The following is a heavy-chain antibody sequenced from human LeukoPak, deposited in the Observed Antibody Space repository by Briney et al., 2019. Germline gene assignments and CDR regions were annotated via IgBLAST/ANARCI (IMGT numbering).Heavy chain of an antibody. V-gene: IGHV4-59*08. CDR3: ARHVGYSGYDPFDY. D-gene: IGHD5-12*01. CDR1: GGSISSYY. Sequence: SETLSLTCTVSGGSISSYYWSWIRQPPGKGLEWIGYIYYSGSTNYNPSLKSRVTISVDTSKNQFSLKLSSVTAADTAVYYCARHVGYSGYDPFDYWGQGTLVTVSS. J-gene: IGHJ4*02. CDR2: IYYSGST.